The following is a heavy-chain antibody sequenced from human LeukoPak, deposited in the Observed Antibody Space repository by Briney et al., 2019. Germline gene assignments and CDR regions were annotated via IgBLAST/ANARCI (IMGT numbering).Heavy chain of an antibody. D-gene: IGHD1-26*01. CDR3: ARQYTDWWELIDYYMDV. CDR1: GFTFSSYA. J-gene: IGHJ6*03. Sequence: PGGSLRLSCAASGFTFSSYAMSWVRQAPRKGLEWVANIKQDGSEKYYVDSVKGRFTISRDNAKNSLYLQMNSLRAEDTAVYYCARQYTDWWELIDYYMDVWGKGTTVTVSS. V-gene: IGHV3-7*01. CDR2: IKQDGSEK.